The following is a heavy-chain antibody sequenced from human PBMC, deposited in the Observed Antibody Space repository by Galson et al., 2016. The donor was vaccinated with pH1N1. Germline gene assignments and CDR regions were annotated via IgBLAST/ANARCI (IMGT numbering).Heavy chain of an antibody. V-gene: IGHV4-61*02. CDR1: GGSISSGSYY. D-gene: IGHD3-10*01. CDR2: LYTSGST. Sequence: TLSLTCTVSGGSISSGSYYWNWIRQPAGEGLEWIGRLYTSGSTTYNPSLKSRVTMSVDTSKNQFSLRLTSVTAADTAVYYCARDRVALTGIFDYWGQVTLVTVSS. J-gene: IGHJ4*02. CDR3: ARDRVALTGIFDY.